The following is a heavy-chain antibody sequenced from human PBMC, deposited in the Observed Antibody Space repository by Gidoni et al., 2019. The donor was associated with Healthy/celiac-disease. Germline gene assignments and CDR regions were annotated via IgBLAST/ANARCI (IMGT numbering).Heavy chain of an antibody. CDR1: GYTFTGYY. J-gene: IGHJ6*02. Sequence: QVQLVQSGAEVKKPGASVKVSCKASGYTFTGYYMHWVRQAPGQGLEWMGWINPNSGGTNYAQKFQGRVTMTRDTSISTAYMELSRLRSDDTAVYYCARPQQWLTAASNMDVWGQGTTVTVSS. CDR2: INPNSGGT. CDR3: ARPQQWLTAASNMDV. D-gene: IGHD6-19*01. V-gene: IGHV1-2*02.